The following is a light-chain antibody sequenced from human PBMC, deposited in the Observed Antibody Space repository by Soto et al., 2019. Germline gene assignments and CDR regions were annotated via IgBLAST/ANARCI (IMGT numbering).Light chain of an antibody. CDR2: EVT. CDR1: SSDVGGYNY. CDR3: SSYAGSNNVV. J-gene: IGLJ2*01. Sequence: QSALTQPPSASGSPGQSVTISCTGTSSDVGGYNYVSWYQQHPGKAPKLMIYEVTKRPSGVPDCFSGSKSGNTASLTVSGLQAEDEGDYYCSSYAGSNNVVFGGGTQLTVL. V-gene: IGLV2-8*01.